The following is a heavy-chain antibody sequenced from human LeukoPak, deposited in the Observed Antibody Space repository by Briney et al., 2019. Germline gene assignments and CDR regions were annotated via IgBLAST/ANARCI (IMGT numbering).Heavy chain of an antibody. D-gene: IGHD2-2*02. V-gene: IGHV4-59*01. CDR3: ARAHPYCSSTSCYTGGWFDP. Sequence: PSETLSLTCTVSGGSISSYYWSWIRQPPGKGLEWIGYIYYSGSTNYNPSLKSRVTISVDTSKNQFSLKLSSVTAADTAVYYCARAHPYCSSTSCYTGGWFDPWGQGTLVTASS. CDR1: GGSISSYY. CDR2: IYYSGST. J-gene: IGHJ5*02.